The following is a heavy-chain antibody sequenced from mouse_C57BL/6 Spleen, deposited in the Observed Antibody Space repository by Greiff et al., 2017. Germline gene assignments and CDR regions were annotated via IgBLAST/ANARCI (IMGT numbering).Heavy chain of an antibody. CDR2: ISGGGGNT. CDR3: ARHRSTMAPFAY. CDR1: GFTFSSYT. J-gene: IGHJ3*01. Sequence: EVNVVESGGGLVKPGGSLKLSCAASGFTFSSYTMSWVRQTPEKRLEWVATISGGGGNTYYPDSVKGRFTISRDNAKNTLYLQMSSLRSEDTALYYGARHRSTMAPFAYWGQGTLVTVSA. D-gene: IGHD2-1*01. V-gene: IGHV5-9*01.